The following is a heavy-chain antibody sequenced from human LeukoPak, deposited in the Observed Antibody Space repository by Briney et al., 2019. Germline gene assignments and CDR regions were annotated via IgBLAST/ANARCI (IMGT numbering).Heavy chain of an antibody. V-gene: IGHV4-38-2*02. CDR3: ARGLSLYAKLYLNWFDP. CDR2: IYHSGST. Sequence: SETLSLTCTVSGYSISSGYYWGWIRQPPGKGLEWIGSIYHSGSTYYNPSLKSRVTISVDTSKNQFSLKLSSVTAADTAVYYCARGLSLYAKLYLNWFDPWGQGTLVTVSS. D-gene: IGHD2-8*01. J-gene: IGHJ5*02. CDR1: GYSISSGYY.